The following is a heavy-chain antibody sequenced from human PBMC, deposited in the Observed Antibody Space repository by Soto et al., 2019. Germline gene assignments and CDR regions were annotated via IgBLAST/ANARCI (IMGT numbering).Heavy chain of an antibody. CDR2: FNPRGGSA. J-gene: IGHJ5*02. CDR3: ARQGVVREHWFDP. D-gene: IGHD3-3*01. CDR1: GYTFTNYY. Sequence: QVQLVQSGAEVKKPGVSVRVSCKASGYTFTNYYIHWIRQAPGQGLEWMGVFNPRGGSATYAQQFQGRLIMTADTSTSTVYMEMSSLRSEDTAVYYCARQGVVREHWFDPWGQGTLVTVSS. V-gene: IGHV1-46*01.